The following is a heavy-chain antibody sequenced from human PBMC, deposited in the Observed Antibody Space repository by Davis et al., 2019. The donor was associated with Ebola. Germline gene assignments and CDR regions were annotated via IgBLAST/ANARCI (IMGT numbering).Heavy chain of an antibody. Sequence: SETLSLTCTVSGGSISSSSYYWGWIRQPPGKGLEWIGSIYYSGSTYYNPSLKSRVTISVDTSKNQFSLKLSSVTAAHTAVYYCARHEYYYDSSGYYSWFDPWGQGTLVTVSS. V-gene: IGHV4-39*01. D-gene: IGHD3-22*01. J-gene: IGHJ5*02. CDR1: GGSISSSSYY. CDR3: ARHEYYYDSSGYYSWFDP. CDR2: IYYSGST.